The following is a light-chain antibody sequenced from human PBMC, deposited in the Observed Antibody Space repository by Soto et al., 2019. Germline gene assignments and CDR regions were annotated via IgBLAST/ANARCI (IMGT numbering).Light chain of an antibody. CDR3: QSYDSSLSGSRV. Sequence: SVLTQPPPVSGAPGQRGTLSCTGSSSNIGAGYDVHWYQQLPGTAPKLLIYGNSNRPSGVPDRFSGSKSGTSASLAITGLQAEDEADYYCQSYDSSLSGSRVFGTGTKVTVL. CDR1: SSNIGAGYD. V-gene: IGLV1-40*01. J-gene: IGLJ1*01. CDR2: GNS.